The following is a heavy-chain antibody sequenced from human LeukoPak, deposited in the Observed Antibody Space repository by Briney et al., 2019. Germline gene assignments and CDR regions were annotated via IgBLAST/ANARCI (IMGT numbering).Heavy chain of an antibody. CDR3: ARDKKSGESSEIDY. D-gene: IGHD3-10*01. Sequence: GGSLRLSCAASGFTFSNYWVHWVRQAPGKGLVWVSRTNRDGSTTKYADSVKGRFTVSRDNAKNTLNLQMNSLRAEDTAVYYCARDKKSGESSEIDYWGQGTLVTVSS. J-gene: IGHJ4*02. CDR2: TNRDGSTT. CDR1: GFTFSNYW. V-gene: IGHV3-74*03.